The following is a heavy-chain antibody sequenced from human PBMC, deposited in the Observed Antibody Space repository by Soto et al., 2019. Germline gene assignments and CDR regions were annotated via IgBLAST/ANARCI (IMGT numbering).Heavy chain of an antibody. CDR1: GGSISSRNW. CDR3: AANGDYAGRRFDP. V-gene: IGHV4-4*02. D-gene: IGHD4-17*01. J-gene: IGHJ5*02. Sequence: QVQLQESGPGLVKPLGTLSLTCAVSGGSISSRNWWSWVRQPPGKGLEWIGEIHHSGSANYNPLLNSRVTISPAKSKNQISLTLNSVSAADTAVYYCAANGDYAGRRFDPWGQGTLVTVSS. CDR2: IHHSGSA.